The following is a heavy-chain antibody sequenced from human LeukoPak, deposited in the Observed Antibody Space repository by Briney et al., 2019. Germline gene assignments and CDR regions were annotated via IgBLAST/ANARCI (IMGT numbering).Heavy chain of an antibody. CDR1: GGSISSGGYS. CDR3: ARHLDWDSGGDGFDI. D-gene: IGHD3/OR15-3a*01. V-gene: IGHV4-61*08. Sequence: SETLSLTCAVSGGSISSGGYSWSWIRQPPGKGLEWLAYGHYGGDIIYNPSLKSRVTMSVDTSKNQFSLKLTSVTAADTAVYHCARHLDWDSGGDGFDIWGQGTMVTVSS. J-gene: IGHJ3*02. CDR2: GHYGGDI.